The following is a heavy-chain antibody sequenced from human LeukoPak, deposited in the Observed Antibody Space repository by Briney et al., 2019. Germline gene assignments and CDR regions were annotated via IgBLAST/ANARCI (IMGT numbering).Heavy chain of an antibody. CDR1: GFTFSSYE. CDR3: ASGSYSRFDY. CDR2: ISSSGSTI. J-gene: IGHJ4*02. V-gene: IGHV3-48*03. Sequence: TGGSLRLSCAASGFTFSSYEMNWVRQAPGKGLEWVSYISSSGSTIYYADSVKGRFTISRDNAKNSLYLQMNSLRAEDTAVYYCASGSYSRFDYWAREPWSPSPQ. D-gene: IGHD1-26*01.